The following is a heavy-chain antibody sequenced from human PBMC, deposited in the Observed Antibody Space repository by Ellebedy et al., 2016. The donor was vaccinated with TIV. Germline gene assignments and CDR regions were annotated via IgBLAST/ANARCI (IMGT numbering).Heavy chain of an antibody. J-gene: IGHJ4*02. CDR1: GYNFTNYD. Sequence: ASVKVSCXASGYNFTNYDLNWVRQAAGQGLEWVGWLSPKSGAAGNAQKFEGRVTMTTNTSTQTAYLELNSLRSEDTAMYYCARCPPGNSTKDYWGQGTLVIVSS. CDR2: LSPKSGAA. V-gene: IGHV1-8*01. CDR3: ARCPPGNSTKDY. D-gene: IGHD1-14*01.